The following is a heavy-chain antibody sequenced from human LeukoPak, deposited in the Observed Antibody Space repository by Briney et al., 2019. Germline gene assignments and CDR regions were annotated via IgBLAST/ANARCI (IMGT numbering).Heavy chain of an antibody. J-gene: IGHJ4*02. Sequence: PGGSLRLSCAASGFTFSSYGMHWVRQAPGKGLEWVAVISYDGSNKYYADSVKGRFTISRDNSKNTLYLQMNSLRAEDTAVYYCANGNYYFDYWGQGTLVTVSS. V-gene: IGHV3-30*18. CDR3: ANGNYYFDY. CDR1: GFTFSSYG. CDR2: ISYDGSNK. D-gene: IGHD1-14*01.